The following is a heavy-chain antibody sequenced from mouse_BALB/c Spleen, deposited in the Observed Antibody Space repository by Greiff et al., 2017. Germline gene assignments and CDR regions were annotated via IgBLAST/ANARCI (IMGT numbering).Heavy chain of an antibody. J-gene: IGHJ4*01. CDR2: IWRGGST. CDR1: GFSLTSYG. CDR3: ASNYDGRGYYAMDY. D-gene: IGHD2-4*01. V-gene: IGHV2-5-1*01. Sequence: VQLQESGPSLVQPSQSLSITCTVSGFSLTSYGVHWVRQSPGKGLEWLGVIWRGGSTDYNAAFMSRLSITKDNSKSQVFFKMNSLQADDTAIYYCASNYDGRGYYAMDYWGQGTSVTVSS.